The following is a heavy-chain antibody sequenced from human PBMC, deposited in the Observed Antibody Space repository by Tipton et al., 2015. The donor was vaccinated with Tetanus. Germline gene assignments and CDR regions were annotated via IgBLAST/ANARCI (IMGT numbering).Heavy chain of an antibody. D-gene: IGHD6-6*01. CDR1: GGSISRFY. CDR2: VSKSGTT. Sequence: TLSLTCTISGGSISRFYWGWIRQPPGKGLEWIGYVSKSGTTNSNPSLKSRITISVDTSKNQFSLKLTSVTAADTAMYYCARGVRYAGSSFHWFDPWGQGTLVTVSS. V-gene: IGHV4-59*01. J-gene: IGHJ5*02. CDR3: ARGVRYAGSSFHWFDP.